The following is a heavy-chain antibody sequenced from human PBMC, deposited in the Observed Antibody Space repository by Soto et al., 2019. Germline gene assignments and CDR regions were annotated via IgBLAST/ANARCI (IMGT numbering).Heavy chain of an antibody. V-gene: IGHV4-39*02. J-gene: IGHJ4*02. CDR2: MFSSGSS. Sequence: ETLSLTCKVSGDTVSNTSFFWGWHSPPQGTGLEWVGNMFSSGSSTYNPSLKGRITVSVDTSNNHFSLRLYSMTASDTAVYVCATRYYHLSAGDRYYEAFYFDYWGPGTLVTVSS. CDR3: ATRYYHLSAGDRYYEAFYFDY. D-gene: IGHD2-21*01. CDR1: GDTVSNTSFF.